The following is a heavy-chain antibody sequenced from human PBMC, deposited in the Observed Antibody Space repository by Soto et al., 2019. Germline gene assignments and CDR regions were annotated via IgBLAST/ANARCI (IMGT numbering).Heavy chain of an antibody. CDR1: GFTFNTYA. J-gene: IGHJ3*01. CDR3: AKGFIVVVNAIRPDDNFAV. CDR2: ISGGGGST. Sequence: PGGSLRLSCAASGFTFNTYAMNWVRQVPGKGLEWVASISGGGGSTYYADSVKGRFTISRDTSKNTLYLQMNSLSAEDTAVYYCAKGFIVVVNAIRPDDNFAVWGQGTMVTVSS. V-gene: IGHV3-23*01. D-gene: IGHD2-21*01.